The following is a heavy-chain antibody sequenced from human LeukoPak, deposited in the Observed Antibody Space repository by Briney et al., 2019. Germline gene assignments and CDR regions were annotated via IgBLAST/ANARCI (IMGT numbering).Heavy chain of an antibody. Sequence: PGGSLRLSCAASGFTFDNYAMHWVRQAPGKGLEWVSGIAWNSGNTGFADSVKGRFTISRDNAENSLSLQMNSLTPDDTAFYFCAKDMNSYGSGSSYNPWGPFASWGQGTLVTVSS. CDR1: GFTFDNYA. CDR2: IAWNSGNT. D-gene: IGHD3-10*01. CDR3: AKDMNSYGSGSSYNPWGPFAS. V-gene: IGHV3-9*01. J-gene: IGHJ4*02.